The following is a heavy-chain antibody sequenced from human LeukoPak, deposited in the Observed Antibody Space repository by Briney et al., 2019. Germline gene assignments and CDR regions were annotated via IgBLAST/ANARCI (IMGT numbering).Heavy chain of an antibody. CDR3: ARDLYDSSGYDRAFDY. CDR2: IYYSGST. V-gene: IGHV4-59*01. D-gene: IGHD3-22*01. Sequence: TSETLSLTCTVSGGSISSYYWSWIRQPPGKGLEWIGYIYYSGSTNYNPSLKSRVTISVDTSKNQFSLKLSSVTAADTAVYYCARDLYDSSGYDRAFDYWGQGTLVTVSS. CDR1: GGSISSYY. J-gene: IGHJ4*02.